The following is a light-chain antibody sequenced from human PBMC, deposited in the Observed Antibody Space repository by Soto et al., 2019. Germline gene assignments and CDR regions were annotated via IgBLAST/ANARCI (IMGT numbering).Light chain of an antibody. CDR1: QDITNY. CDR3: QHYDHLPIT. Sequence: GDRVTITCQASQDITNYLNWYQQKPGKAPRLLLYDASSLETGVPSRFSGSGSGTDFTFTISSLQPEDIATYYCQHYDHLPITFGQGTRLEI. CDR2: DAS. J-gene: IGKJ5*01. V-gene: IGKV1-33*01.